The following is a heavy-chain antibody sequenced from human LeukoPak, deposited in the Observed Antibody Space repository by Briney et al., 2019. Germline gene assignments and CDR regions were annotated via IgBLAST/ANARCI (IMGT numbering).Heavy chain of an antibody. D-gene: IGHD3-22*01. CDR1: GYTFTSYG. J-gene: IGHJ4*02. Sequence: GASVEVSCKASGYTFTSYGISWVRQAPGQGLEWMGWISAYNGNTNYAQKLQGRVTMTTDTSTSTAYMELRSLRSDDTAVYYCARDPVNYYDSSGYYPYDYWGQGTLVTVSS. CDR3: ARDPVNYYDSSGYYPYDY. CDR2: ISAYNGNT. V-gene: IGHV1-18*01.